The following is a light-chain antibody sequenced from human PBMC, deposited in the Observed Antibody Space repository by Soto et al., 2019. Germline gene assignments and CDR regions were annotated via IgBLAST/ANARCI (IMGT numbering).Light chain of an antibody. CDR2: QAS. J-gene: IGKJ1*01. CDR3: QQYNGYPLP. CDR1: QSISSW. Sequence: DIQMTQSPFTLSASVGDRVTITCRASQSISSWLAWYQQKPGSAPKLLIYQASTLQTGVPSRFSGSGSGTEVTLTMRKVQPEDFATYYCQQYNGYPLPFGQGTNVYIK. V-gene: IGKV1-5*03.